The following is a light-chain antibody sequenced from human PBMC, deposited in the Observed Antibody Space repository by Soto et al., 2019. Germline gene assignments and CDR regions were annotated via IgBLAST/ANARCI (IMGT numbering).Light chain of an antibody. J-gene: IGKJ4*01. CDR1: QTVSITY. Sequence: PGESATLSCRASQTVSITYLTWYQQKPGQAPRLLIFGASKRATGIPDRFSGSGSGRDFTLTISGLEPEDFAVYHCQQYGRSPLTFGGGTKVDIK. CDR2: GAS. CDR3: QQYGRSPLT. V-gene: IGKV3-20*01.